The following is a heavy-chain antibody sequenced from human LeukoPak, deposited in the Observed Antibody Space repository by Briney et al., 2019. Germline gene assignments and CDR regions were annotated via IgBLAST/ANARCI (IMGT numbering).Heavy chain of an antibody. J-gene: IGHJ4*02. CDR2: ISWNSASI. CDR3: AKDKAPLYSGYDWDLDF. V-gene: IGHV3-9*01. Sequence: SLRLFCAASGFTVQQYAIHWVRQVPGKGLEWVSGISWNSASIGYADSVKGRFTISRDNAKNSVHLQMNSLRAEDTALYYCAKDKAPLYSGYDWDLDFWGQGTLVTVSS. CDR1: GFTVQQYA. D-gene: IGHD5-12*01.